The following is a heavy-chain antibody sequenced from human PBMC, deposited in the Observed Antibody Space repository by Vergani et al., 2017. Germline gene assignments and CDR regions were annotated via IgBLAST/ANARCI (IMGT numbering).Heavy chain of an antibody. CDR1: GFTFSSYA. CDR3: AKGWYYYGSGSSYYGMDV. J-gene: IGHJ6*02. V-gene: IGHV3-23*01. CDR2: ISGSGGST. D-gene: IGHD3-10*01. Sequence: EVQLLESGGGLVQPGGSLRLSCAASGFTFSSYAMSRVRQAPGKGLEWVSAISGSGGSTYYADSVKGRFTISRDNSKNTLYLQMNSLRAEDTAVYYCAKGWYYYGSGSSYYGMDVWGQGTTVTVSS.